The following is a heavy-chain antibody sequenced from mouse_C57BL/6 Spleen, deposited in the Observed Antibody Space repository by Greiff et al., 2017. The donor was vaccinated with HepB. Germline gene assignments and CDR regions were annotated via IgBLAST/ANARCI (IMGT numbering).Heavy chain of an antibody. CDR2: IYPRSGNT. D-gene: IGHD1-1*01. V-gene: IGHV1-81*01. CDR1: GYTFTSYG. Sequence: QVQLQQSGAELARPGASVKLSCKASGYTFTSYGISWVKQRTGQGLEWIGEIYPRSGNTYYNEKFKGKATLTADKSSSTAYMELRSLTSEDSAVYFCARPFYYYGSSYEGYFDVWGTGTTVTVSS. J-gene: IGHJ1*03. CDR3: ARPFYYYGSSYEGYFDV.